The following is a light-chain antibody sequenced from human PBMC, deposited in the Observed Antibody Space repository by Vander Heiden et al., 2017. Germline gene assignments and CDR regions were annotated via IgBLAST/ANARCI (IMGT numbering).Light chain of an antibody. V-gene: IGLV3-25*03. CDR2: KDS. CDR3: QSADSSGTYVV. CDR1: ALQKQY. J-gene: IGLJ2*01. Sequence: SYELTQQPSVSVSPGQTARITCSGDALQKQYAYWYQQKPGQAPVLVIYKDSERPSGIPERFSVSSSGTTVTLTISGVQAEDDADYYCQSADSSGTYVVFGGGTKLTDL.